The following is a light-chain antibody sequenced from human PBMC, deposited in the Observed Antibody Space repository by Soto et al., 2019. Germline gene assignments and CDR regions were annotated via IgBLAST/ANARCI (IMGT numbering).Light chain of an antibody. Sequence: QSVLTQPPSASGTPGHRVILSCSGSSSNIGINSVSWYQRLPGTAPKLLICRNDQRPSGVPDRFSCSKSGTSASLAISGLRSKDEADYYCAAWDDSLRGHVVFGGGTKLTVL. CDR1: SSNIGINS. V-gene: IGLV1-47*01. CDR3: AAWDDSLRGHVV. CDR2: RND. J-gene: IGLJ2*01.